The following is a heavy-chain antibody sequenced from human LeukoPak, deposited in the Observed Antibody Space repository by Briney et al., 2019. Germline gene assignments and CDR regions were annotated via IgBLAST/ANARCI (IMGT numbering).Heavy chain of an antibody. Sequence: ASVKVSCKASGYTFTSYDINWVRQATGQGLEWMGWMNPNSGNTGYAQKFQDRVTMTRNTSISTAYMELSSLRSEDTAVYYCARGRDIVATTGYSSGWYYDYWGQGTLVTVSS. V-gene: IGHV1-8*01. J-gene: IGHJ4*02. D-gene: IGHD6-19*01. CDR1: GYTFTSYD. CDR3: ARGRDIVATTGYSSGWYYDY. CDR2: MNPNSGNT.